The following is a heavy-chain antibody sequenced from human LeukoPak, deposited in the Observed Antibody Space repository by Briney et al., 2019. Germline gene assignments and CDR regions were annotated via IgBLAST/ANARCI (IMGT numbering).Heavy chain of an antibody. CDR3: ARDRNYYGSGSYDY. CDR1: GFTFSNYG. D-gene: IGHD3-10*01. V-gene: IGHV3-30*03. J-gene: IGHJ4*02. CDR2: ISYDGSNK. Sequence: GGSLRLSCAASGFTFSNYGMHWVRQAPGMGLEWAAVISYDGSNKYYADSVKGRFTISRDNSKNTLYLQMNSLRAEDMAVYYCARDRNYYGSGSYDYWGQGTLVTVSS.